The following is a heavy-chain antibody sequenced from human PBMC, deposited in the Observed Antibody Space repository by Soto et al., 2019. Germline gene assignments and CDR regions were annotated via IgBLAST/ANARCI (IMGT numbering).Heavy chain of an antibody. V-gene: IGHV4-59*08. J-gene: IGHJ4*02. CDR2: IYYSGST. D-gene: IGHD3-16*02. Sequence: PSETLSLTCTVSGGSISSYYWSWIRQPPGKGLEWIGYIYYSGSTNYNPSLKSRVTISVYTSKNQFSLKLSSVTAADTAVYYCSRRVDYVWGSYRYSPYFDYWGQGTLVTVSS. CDR3: SRRVDYVWGSYRYSPYFDY. CDR1: GGSISSYY.